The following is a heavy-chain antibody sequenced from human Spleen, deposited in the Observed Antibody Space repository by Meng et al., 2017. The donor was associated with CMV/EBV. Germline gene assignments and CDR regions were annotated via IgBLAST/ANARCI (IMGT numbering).Heavy chain of an antibody. CDR1: GGTFSSYA. V-gene: IGHV1-69*05. CDR2: IIPIFGTA. Sequence: SVKVSCKASGGTFSSYAISWVRQAPGQGLEWMGGIIPIFGTANYAQKFQGRVTITTDESTSTAYMELSSLRSDDTAVYYCARVDVETSIPAGYYSMDVWGQGTTVTVSS. CDR3: ARVDVETSIPAGYYSMDV. D-gene: IGHD2-2*02. J-gene: IGHJ6*02.